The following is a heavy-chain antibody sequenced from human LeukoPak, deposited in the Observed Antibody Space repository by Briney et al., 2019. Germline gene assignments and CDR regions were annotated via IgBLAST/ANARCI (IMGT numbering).Heavy chain of an antibody. CDR1: GYSFTSNY. J-gene: IGHJ4*02. D-gene: IGHD6-13*01. V-gene: IGHV1-18*04. Sequence: EALVKVSCKASGYSFTSNYIHWVRQAPGQGLEWMGWISGYNGNTNYAQKLQGRVTMTTDTSTSTAYMELRSLRSDDTAVYYCARRYSSSWYGGSFDYWGQGTLVTVSS. CDR3: ARRYSSSWYGGSFDY. CDR2: ISGYNGNT.